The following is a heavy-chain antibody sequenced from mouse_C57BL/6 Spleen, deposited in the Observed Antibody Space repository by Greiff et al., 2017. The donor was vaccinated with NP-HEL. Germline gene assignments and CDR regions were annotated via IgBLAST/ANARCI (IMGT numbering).Heavy chain of an antibody. V-gene: IGHV1-69*01. D-gene: IGHD1-1*01. CDR2: IDPSDSYT. CDR1: GYTFTSYW. CDR3: ARFLPVVATGAMDY. J-gene: IGHJ2*01. Sequence: QVQLQQPGAELVMPGASVKLSCKASGYTFTSYWMHWVKQRPGQGLEWIGEIDPSDSYTNYNQKFKGKSTLTVDKSSSTAYMQLSSLTSEDSAVYYCARFLPVVATGAMDYWGQGTTLTVSS.